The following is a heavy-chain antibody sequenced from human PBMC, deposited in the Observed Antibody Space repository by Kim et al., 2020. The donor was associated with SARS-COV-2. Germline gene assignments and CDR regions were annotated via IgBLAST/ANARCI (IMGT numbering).Heavy chain of an antibody. J-gene: IGHJ4*02. CDR2: ISGSGGST. CDR3: AKDPGYSSSWYDTSADY. CDR1: GFTFSSYA. D-gene: IGHD6-13*01. Sequence: GGSLRLSCAASGFTFSSYAMSWVRQAPGKGLEWVSAISGSGGSTYYADSVKGRFTISRDNSKNTLYLQMNSLRAEDTAVYYCAKDPGYSSSWYDTSADYWGQGTLVTLSS. V-gene: IGHV3-23*01.